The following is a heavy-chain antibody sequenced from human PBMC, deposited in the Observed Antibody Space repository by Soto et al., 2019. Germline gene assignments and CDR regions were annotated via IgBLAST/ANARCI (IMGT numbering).Heavy chain of an antibody. J-gene: IGHJ6*02. CDR1: GYTFTSYY. CDR2: INPSGGST. CDR3: ARGGRFPYYGMDV. D-gene: IGHD3-10*01. Sequence: QVQLVQSGAEVKKPGASVKVSCKASGYTFTSYYMHWVRQAPGQGLEWMGIINPSGGSTSYAQKVRGGVTMTRDTSTSTVYMELSSLSSEDTAVYCCARGGRFPYYGMDVWGQGTTVTVSS. V-gene: IGHV1-46*01.